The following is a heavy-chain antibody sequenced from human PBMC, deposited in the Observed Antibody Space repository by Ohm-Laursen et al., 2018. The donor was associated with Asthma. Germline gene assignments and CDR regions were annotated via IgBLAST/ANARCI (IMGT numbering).Heavy chain of an antibody. J-gene: IGHJ1*01. Sequence: SLRLSCAASGFTFSSYSMNWVRQAPGKGLEFVAVIWYGGSNKYYADSVKGRFTTSRDNAKNLVYLQMDSLRVDDTALYYCARIGPEWELPGREYSLIHWGQGTLVTVSS. CDR2: IWYGGSNK. CDR1: GFTFSSYS. CDR3: ARIGPEWELPGREYSLIH. V-gene: IGHV3-33*08. D-gene: IGHD1-26*01.